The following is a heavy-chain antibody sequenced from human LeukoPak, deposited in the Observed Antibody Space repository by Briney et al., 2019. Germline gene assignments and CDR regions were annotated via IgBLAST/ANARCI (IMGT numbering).Heavy chain of an antibody. CDR1: GFTFSNHG. D-gene: IGHD6-19*01. CDR3: ARDFQWRPFDY. Sequence: GKSLRLSCEASGFTFSNHGMHWVRQTPGKGLEWVALIWNDGSNKYYGDSVRGRFTISRENTNNTVHLHMNSLRAEDTAMYYCARDFQWRPFDYWGQGTLVTVSS. CDR2: IWNDGSNK. V-gene: IGHV3-33*01. J-gene: IGHJ4*02.